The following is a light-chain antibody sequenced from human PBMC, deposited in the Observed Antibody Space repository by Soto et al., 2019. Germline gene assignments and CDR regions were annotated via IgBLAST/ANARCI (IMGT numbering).Light chain of an antibody. CDR2: EGS. Sequence: QSALTQPASVSGCPGQSITISCTGTSSDVGSYNLVSWYQQHPGKAPKLMIYEGSKRPSGVSNRFSGSKSGNTASLTISGLQAEDEADYYCCSYAGSSVFGTGTKVTVL. V-gene: IGLV2-23*01. CDR3: CSYAGSSV. J-gene: IGLJ1*01. CDR1: SSDVGSYNL.